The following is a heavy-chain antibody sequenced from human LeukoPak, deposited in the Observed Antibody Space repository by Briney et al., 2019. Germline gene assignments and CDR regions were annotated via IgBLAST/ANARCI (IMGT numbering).Heavy chain of an antibody. CDR1: GGSISSDY. CDR3: ARVTGYMIEDYFDY. V-gene: IGHV4-59*01. Sequence: SETLSLTCTVSGGSISSDYWSWIRQPPGKGLEYIGYIYYSGSTNYNPSLKSRVTISVDTSKNQFSLRLRSVTAADTAVYYCARVTGYMIEDYFDYWGQGTLVTVSS. J-gene: IGHJ4*02. CDR2: IYYSGST. D-gene: IGHD3-22*01.